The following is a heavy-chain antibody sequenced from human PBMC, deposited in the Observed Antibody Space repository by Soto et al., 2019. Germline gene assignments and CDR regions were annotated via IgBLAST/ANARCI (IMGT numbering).Heavy chain of an antibody. J-gene: IGHJ4*02. D-gene: IGHD1-1*01. V-gene: IGHV4-38-2*02. CDR1: GFAFSRGHY. CDR2: IYPSVSS. CDR3: AREKVGTTFFDN. Sequence: SEPLSPPCNVSGFAFSRGHYWSSARQPPGKGLEWIGSIYPSVSSYHNPSLESRLTLSIYTSKNRFSLKVASVTAGDTALYYWAREKVGTTFFDNWGQGTQVTVSS.